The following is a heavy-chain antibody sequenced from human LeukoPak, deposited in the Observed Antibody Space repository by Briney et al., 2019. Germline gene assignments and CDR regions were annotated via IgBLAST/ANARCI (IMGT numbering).Heavy chain of an antibody. CDR3: ARDAGSGAPGSFDI. CDR1: GFTFSSYG. V-gene: IGHV3-23*01. D-gene: IGHD2-15*01. Sequence: GGTLRLSCAASGFTFSSYGMSWVRQAPGKGLEWVSTISGSGGSTYYADSVKGRFTISRDNSKNTLYLQMNSLRAEDTVVYYCARDAGSGAPGSFDIWGQGTMVTVSS. J-gene: IGHJ3*02. CDR2: ISGSGGST.